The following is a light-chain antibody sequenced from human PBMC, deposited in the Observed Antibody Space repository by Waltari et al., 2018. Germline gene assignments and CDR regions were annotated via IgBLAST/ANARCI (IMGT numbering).Light chain of an antibody. CDR1: SPTIGGNF. J-gene: IGLJ3*02. Sequence: SVLTQPPSASGTPGQTATIPCSGRSPTIGGNFVYWSQQPPGLAPQLLIYQNNQRPSGVPDRFSGSKSGTSASLAISGLRSDDEAEYYCAAWDDNLTGPLFGGGTKVTVL. V-gene: IGLV1-47*01. CDR3: AAWDDNLTGPL. CDR2: QNN.